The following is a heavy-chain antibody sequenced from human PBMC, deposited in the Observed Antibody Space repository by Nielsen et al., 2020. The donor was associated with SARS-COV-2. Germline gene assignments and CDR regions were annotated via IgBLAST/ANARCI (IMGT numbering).Heavy chain of an antibody. Sequence: GGSLRLSCKGSGYSFTTYWINWVRQMPGKGLEWMGKIDPSDSNTNYSPSFQGHVIISVDRSISTAYLQWSSLKASDTAMYYCARSITMVRGVIYFDLWGRGTLVTVSS. CDR2: IDPSDSNT. V-gene: IGHV5-10-1*01. D-gene: IGHD3-10*01. J-gene: IGHJ2*01. CDR3: ARSITMVRGVIYFDL. CDR1: GYSFTTYW.